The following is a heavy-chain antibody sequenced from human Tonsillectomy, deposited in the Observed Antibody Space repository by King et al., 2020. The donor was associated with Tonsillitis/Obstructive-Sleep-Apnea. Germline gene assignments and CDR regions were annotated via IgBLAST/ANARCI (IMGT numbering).Heavy chain of an antibody. V-gene: IGHV4-59*01. CDR3: ARGRGGTTTLHWYFDL. Sequence: QLQESGPGLVKPSETLSLTCTVSGGSISSYYWSWIRQPPGKGLEWIGDIYYSGSTNYNPSLKSRVTISVDTSKNQFSLKLSSVTAADTAVYYCARGRGGTTTLHWYFDLWGRGTLVTVSS. D-gene: IGHD1-1*01. J-gene: IGHJ2*01. CDR1: GGSISSYY. CDR2: IYYSGST.